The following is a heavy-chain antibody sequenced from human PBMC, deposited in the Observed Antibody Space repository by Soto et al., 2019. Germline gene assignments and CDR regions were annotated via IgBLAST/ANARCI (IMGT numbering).Heavy chain of an antibody. CDR2: ISANNGNT. CDR3: ARGPYDILTGGSDS. Sequence: QVPLVQSGAEVKKPGASVKVSCKASGYTFTSYGISWVRQAPGQGLEWMGWISANNGNTNYAQKLQGRVTMTTDTSTSTSYMVLRSLSCDDTAVYYCARGPYDILTGGSDSWGQGTLVTVSS. CDR1: GYTFTSYG. D-gene: IGHD3-9*01. V-gene: IGHV1-18*01. J-gene: IGHJ4*02.